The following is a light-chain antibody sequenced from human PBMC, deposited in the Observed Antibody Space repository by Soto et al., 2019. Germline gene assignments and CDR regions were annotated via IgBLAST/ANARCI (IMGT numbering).Light chain of an antibody. CDR1: SSNVGSNT. CDR3: ATWDDSLHGYV. J-gene: IGLJ1*01. Sequence: QSALTQPPSASGTPGQRVTISCPGSSSNVGSNTVHWYQQLPGTAPKLLIYSNNQRPSGVPDRFSGSKSGTSASLAISGLQSEDEADYYCATWDDSLHGYVFGTGTKATVL. CDR2: SNN. V-gene: IGLV1-44*01.